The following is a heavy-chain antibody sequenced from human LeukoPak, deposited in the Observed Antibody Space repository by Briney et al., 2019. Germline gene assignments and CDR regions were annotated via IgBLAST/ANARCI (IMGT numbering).Heavy chain of an antibody. J-gene: IGHJ3*02. V-gene: IGHV1-2*02. Sequence: ASVKVSCKASGYTFTSYGVTWVRQAPGQGLEWMGWINPNSGGTNYAQKFQGRVTMTRDTSISTAYMELSRLRSDDTAVYYCARDRTRSLDAFDIWGQGTMVTVSS. CDR1: GYTFTSYG. CDR2: INPNSGGT. CDR3: ARDRTRSLDAFDI.